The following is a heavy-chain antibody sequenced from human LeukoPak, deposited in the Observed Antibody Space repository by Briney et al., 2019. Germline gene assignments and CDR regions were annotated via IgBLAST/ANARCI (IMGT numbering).Heavy chain of an antibody. D-gene: IGHD4-17*01. CDR3: ARETIDYGENNWFDP. J-gene: IGHJ5*02. CDR1: GGSISSGGYY. CDR2: IYYSGST. Sequence: SETLSLTCTVSGGSISSGGYYWSWIRQHPGKGLEWIGYIYYSGSTYYNPSLKSRVTISVDTSKNQSSLKLSSVTAADTAVYYCARETIDYGENNWFDPWGQGTLVTVSS. V-gene: IGHV4-31*03.